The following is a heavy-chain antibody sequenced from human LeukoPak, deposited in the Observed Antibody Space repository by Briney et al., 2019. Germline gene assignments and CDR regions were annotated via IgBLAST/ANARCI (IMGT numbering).Heavy chain of an antibody. D-gene: IGHD5-12*01. CDR3: ARADGGYAVFHS. CDR2: INPNSGGT. Sequence: ASVKVSCKASGYTFTGHYMYWVRQAPGPGLEWMGWINPNSGGTNYAQKFQGRVTMTRDTSISTAYMELTRLRSDDTAVYYCARADGGYAVFHSWGQGTLVTVSS. J-gene: IGHJ4*02. CDR1: GYTFTGHY. V-gene: IGHV1-2*02.